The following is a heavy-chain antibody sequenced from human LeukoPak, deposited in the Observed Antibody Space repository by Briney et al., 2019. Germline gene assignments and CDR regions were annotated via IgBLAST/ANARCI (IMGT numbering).Heavy chain of an antibody. Sequence: GGSLRLSCAASGFTFSSYSMNWVRQAPGKGLEWVSSISSSSSYIYYADSVKGRFTIPRDNAKNSLYLQMNSLRAEDTAVYYCARVSLLRAWPSLDYWGQGTLVTVSS. D-gene: IGHD5-12*01. J-gene: IGHJ4*02. V-gene: IGHV3-21*01. CDR1: GFTFSSYS. CDR3: ARVSLLRAWPSLDY. CDR2: ISSSSSYI.